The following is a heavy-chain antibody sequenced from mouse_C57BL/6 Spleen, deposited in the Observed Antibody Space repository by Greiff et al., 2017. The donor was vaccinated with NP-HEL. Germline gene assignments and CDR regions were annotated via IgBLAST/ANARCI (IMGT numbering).Heavy chain of an antibody. Sequence: VQLQQSGTVLARPGASVKMSCKTSGYTFTSYWMHWVKQRPGQGLEWIGAIYPGNSDTSYNQKFKGKAKLTAVTSASTAYMELSSLTNEDSAVYYCTRFEFITTVVANYFDYWGQGTTLTVSS. CDR1: GYTFTSYW. V-gene: IGHV1-5*01. CDR2: IYPGNSDT. J-gene: IGHJ2*01. D-gene: IGHD1-1*01. CDR3: TRFEFITTVVANYFDY.